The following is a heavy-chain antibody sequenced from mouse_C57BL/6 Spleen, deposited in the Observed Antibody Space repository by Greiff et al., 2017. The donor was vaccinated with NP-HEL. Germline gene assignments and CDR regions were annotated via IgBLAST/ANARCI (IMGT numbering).Heavy chain of an antibody. J-gene: IGHJ2*01. V-gene: IGHV1-80*01. Sequence: QVQLKQSGAELVKPGASVKISCKASGYAFSSYWMNWVKQRPGKGLEWIGQIYPGDGDTNYNGKFKGKATLTADKSSSTAYMQLSSLTSEDSAVYFCARSLRRRYFDYWGQGTTLTVSS. D-gene: IGHD1-2*01. CDR3: ARSLRRRYFDY. CDR2: IYPGDGDT. CDR1: GYAFSSYW.